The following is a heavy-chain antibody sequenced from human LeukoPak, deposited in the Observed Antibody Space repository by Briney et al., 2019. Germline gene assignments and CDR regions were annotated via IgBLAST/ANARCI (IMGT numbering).Heavy chain of an antibody. Sequence: GESLRLSCAASGFTFNTYTMYWVRQAPGKGLEWVSGISNSGGSTYYADSVKGRFTISRDNSKNTLYLQMNSLRAGDTAVYYCAKSHGYSYGFDYWGQGTLVTVSS. J-gene: IGHJ4*02. CDR2: ISNSGGST. CDR1: GFTFNTYT. D-gene: IGHD5-18*01. V-gene: IGHV3-23*01. CDR3: AKSHGYSYGFDY.